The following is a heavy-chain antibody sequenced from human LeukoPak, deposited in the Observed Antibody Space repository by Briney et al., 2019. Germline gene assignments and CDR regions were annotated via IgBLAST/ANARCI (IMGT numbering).Heavy chain of an antibody. J-gene: IGHJ6*03. Sequence: ASVKVSCKASGYTFTGICMPWVRQAPGQGLEWMGWINPNSGGTSSAQKFQGRGTMTRDTSISTDYLELSRLRSDDTAVYYCARGLFSGVWLYDYYMDVWGKGTTVTVSS. V-gene: IGHV1-2*02. CDR1: GYTFTGIC. D-gene: IGHD2-8*02. CDR2: INPNSGGT. CDR3: ARGLFSGVWLYDYYMDV.